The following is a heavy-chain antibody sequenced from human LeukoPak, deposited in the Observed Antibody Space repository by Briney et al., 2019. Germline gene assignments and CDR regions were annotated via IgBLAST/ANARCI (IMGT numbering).Heavy chain of an antibody. V-gene: IGHV1-8*03. Sequence: ASVKVSCKASGYTFTSYDINWVRQAAGQGLEWMGWMNPNSGNTGYAQKFQGRVTITRNTSISTAYMELSSLRSEDTAVYYCARAGDSSGYSLDYWGQGTLVTVSS. CDR1: GYTFTSYD. J-gene: IGHJ4*02. CDR3: ARAGDSSGYSLDY. CDR2: MNPNSGNT. D-gene: IGHD3-22*01.